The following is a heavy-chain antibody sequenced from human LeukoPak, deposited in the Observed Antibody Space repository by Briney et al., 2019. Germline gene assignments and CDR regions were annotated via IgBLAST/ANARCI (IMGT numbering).Heavy chain of an antibody. J-gene: IGHJ4*02. CDR2: ISNSGSTI. CDR1: GFIFNDYY. CDR3: AAVIDY. V-gene: IGHV3-11*04. Sequence: PGGSLRLSCVASGFIFNDYYMTWIRQAPGRGLEWLSYISNSGSTIYYADSVKGRFTISRDNAKNSVFLQMNSLRAEDTAVYYCAAVIDYWGQGTLVTVSS.